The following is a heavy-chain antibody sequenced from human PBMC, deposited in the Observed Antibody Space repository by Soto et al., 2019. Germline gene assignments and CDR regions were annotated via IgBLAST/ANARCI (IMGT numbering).Heavy chain of an antibody. CDR1: GFTFSRHW. D-gene: IGHD2-2*01. CDR3: EREAGYCSRTSCYRRAFDT. J-gene: IGHJ3*02. V-gene: IGHV3-74*03. CDR2: INTDGGSS. Sequence: EVQLVESGGDLVQPGGSLRLSCAASGFTFSRHWMHWVRQVPGKGLEWVSRINTDGGSSAYADSVKGRFTISRDNAKNTLYLQMNGLRAEDTAVYYCEREAGYCSRTSCYRRAFDTWGQGTTVTVSS.